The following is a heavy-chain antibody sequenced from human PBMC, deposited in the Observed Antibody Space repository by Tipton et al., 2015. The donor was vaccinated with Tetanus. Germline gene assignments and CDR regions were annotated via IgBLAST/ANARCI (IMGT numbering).Heavy chain of an antibody. CDR2: IYYSGDT. Sequence: TLSLTCSVSGGSISSGGYFWNWIRQHPGKGPEWIGYIYYSGDTFYNPSLKSRVTISVDTSNNQFSLTLRSVTAADTAVYYCARDQGGGRVVRLNWFDPWGQGTLVIVSS. J-gene: IGHJ5*02. V-gene: IGHV4-31*03. CDR3: ARDQGGGRVVRLNWFDP. D-gene: IGHD6-6*01. CDR1: GGSISSGGYF.